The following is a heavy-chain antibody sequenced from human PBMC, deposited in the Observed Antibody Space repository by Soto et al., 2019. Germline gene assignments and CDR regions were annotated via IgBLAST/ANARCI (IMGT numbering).Heavy chain of an antibody. D-gene: IGHD3-10*01. J-gene: IGHJ4*02. CDR3: ARSTVRGLWYFDY. V-gene: IGHV1-69*13. CDR1: GGTFSSYA. CDR2: IIPIFGTA. Sequence: SVKVSCKASGGTFSSYAISWVRQAPGQGLEWMGGIIPIFGTANYAQKFQGRVTITADESTSTAYMELSSLRSEDTAVYYCARSTVRGLWYFDYWGQGTLVTVSS.